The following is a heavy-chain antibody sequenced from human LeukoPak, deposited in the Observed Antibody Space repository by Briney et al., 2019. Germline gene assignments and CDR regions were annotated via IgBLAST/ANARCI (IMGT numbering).Heavy chain of an antibody. CDR2: IYTSGST. CDR3: ARQYSNYAAPFDY. D-gene: IGHD4-11*01. J-gene: IGHJ4*02. Sequence: SETLSLTCTVSGGSISSYYWSWIRQPPGKGLEWIGYIYTSGSTNYNPSLKSRVTISVDTSKNQFSLKLSSVTAADTAVYYCARQYSNYAAPFDYWGQGTLVTVSS. CDR1: GGSISSYY. V-gene: IGHV4-4*09.